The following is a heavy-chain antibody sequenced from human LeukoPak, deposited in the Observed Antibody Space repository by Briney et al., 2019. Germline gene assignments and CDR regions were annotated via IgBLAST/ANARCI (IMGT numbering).Heavy chain of an antibody. CDR3: ARLRGNYFPDY. CDR1: GGSMSDYY. CDR2: IHYTGST. Sequence: SETLSLTCSVSGGSMSDYYWTWIRQSPGKGLEWIAYIHYTGSTNLNPSLKSRVTISVDTSKNQFSLSLNSVSAADTAVYYCARLRGNYFPDYWGQGTLVTVSS. J-gene: IGHJ4*02. V-gene: IGHV4-59*01. D-gene: IGHD2/OR15-2a*01.